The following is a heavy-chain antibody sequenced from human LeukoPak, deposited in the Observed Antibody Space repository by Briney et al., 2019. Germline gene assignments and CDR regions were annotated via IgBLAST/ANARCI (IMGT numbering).Heavy chain of an antibody. CDR3: ARDYGSLAFHH. CDR1: GFTFASYT. Sequence: EGSLRLSCAASGFTFASYTMHWVRQAPGKGLEWVALISLDGSYKFYADSVKGRFTISRDNSQSTLYLQMSSLRHEDTAVYYCARDYGSLAFHHWGQGTLVTVSS. D-gene: IGHD1-26*01. CDR2: ISLDGSYK. J-gene: IGHJ1*01. V-gene: IGHV3-30-3*01.